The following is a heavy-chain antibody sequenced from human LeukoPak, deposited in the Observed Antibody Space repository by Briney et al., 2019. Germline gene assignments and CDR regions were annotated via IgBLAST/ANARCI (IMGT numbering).Heavy chain of an antibody. CDR2: IYYSGST. CDR1: GGSISSGSYY. CDR3: ARAPAYCSSTSCYAGGIDY. D-gene: IGHD2-2*01. V-gene: IGHV4-61*01. J-gene: IGHJ4*02. Sequence: PSQTLSLTCTVSGGSISSGSYYWSWIRQPPGKGLEWIGYIYYSGSTNYNPSLKSRVTISVDTSKNQFSLKLSSVTAADTAVYYCARAPAYCSSTSCYAGGIDYWGQGTLVTVSS.